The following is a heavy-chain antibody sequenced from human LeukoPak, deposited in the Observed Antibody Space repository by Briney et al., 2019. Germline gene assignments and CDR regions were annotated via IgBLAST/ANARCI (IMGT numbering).Heavy chain of an antibody. CDR1: GFTFSSYA. J-gene: IGHJ6*02. Sequence: GGSLRLSCAASGFTFSSYAMHWVRQAPGKGLEWLEWVAVISYDGGDEYYADSVKGRFTISRDNAKNSLYLQMNSLRGEDTALYYCAKARLMAAPFYYYGMDVWGPGTTVTVSS. V-gene: IGHV3-30*04. CDR2: ISYDGGDE. CDR3: AKARLMAAPFYYYGMDV. D-gene: IGHD5-24*01.